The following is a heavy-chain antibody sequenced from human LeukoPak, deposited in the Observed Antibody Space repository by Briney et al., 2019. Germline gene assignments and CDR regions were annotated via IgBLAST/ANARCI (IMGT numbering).Heavy chain of an antibody. Sequence: ASVKVSCKASGYTFTSYGISWVRQAPGQGLEWMGWISAYNGNTNYAQKLQGRVTMTTDTSTSTAYMELRSLRSDDTAVYYCARGSYYGSGRSSNWFDPWGQGTLVTVSS. CDR2: ISAYNGNT. CDR3: ARGSYYGSGRSSNWFDP. V-gene: IGHV1-18*01. D-gene: IGHD3-10*01. CDR1: GYTFTSYG. J-gene: IGHJ5*02.